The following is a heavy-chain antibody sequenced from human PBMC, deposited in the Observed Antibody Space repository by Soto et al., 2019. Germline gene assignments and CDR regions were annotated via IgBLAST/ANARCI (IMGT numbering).Heavy chain of an antibody. CDR2: ISSSSSTI. V-gene: IGHV3-48*02. CDR3: ARPEYSSSSYGMDV. D-gene: IGHD6-6*01. J-gene: IGHJ6*02. Sequence: GSLRHSCAASGFTFSCYSMNWVRQAPGKGLEWVSYISSSSSTIYYADSVKGRFTISRDNAKNSLYLQMNSLRDEDTAVYYCARPEYSSSSYGMDVWGQGTTVTVSS. CDR1: GFTFSCYS.